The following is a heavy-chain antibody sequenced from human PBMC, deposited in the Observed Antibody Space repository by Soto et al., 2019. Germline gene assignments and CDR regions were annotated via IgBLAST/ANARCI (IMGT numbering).Heavy chain of an antibody. CDR1: SASISSSSYT. Sequence: SETLSLTCTVSSASISSSSYTWGWIRQPPGKGLEWIGSIYYSGTTYYNPSLNSRVTVSVDTSKNQFSLTLTSVTAADTAVYYCASVSPTDKVDTWGQGIPV. V-gene: IGHV4-39*01. J-gene: IGHJ5*02. CDR3: ASVSPTDKVDT. CDR2: IYYSGTT.